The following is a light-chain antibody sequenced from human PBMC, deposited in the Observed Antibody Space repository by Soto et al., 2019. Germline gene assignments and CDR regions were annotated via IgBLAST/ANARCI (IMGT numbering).Light chain of an antibody. V-gene: IGKV3-20*01. CDR2: GAS. Sequence: EIVLTQSPGTLSLSPGERATLSCRASQSVSSSYLAWYQQKPGQAPRLLIYGASSRATGIPDRFSGSGSGTDFTLTISRLEPEDLAVYYCQQYGISQYTFGQGTKLEIK. CDR1: QSVSSSY. CDR3: QQYGISQYT. J-gene: IGKJ2*01.